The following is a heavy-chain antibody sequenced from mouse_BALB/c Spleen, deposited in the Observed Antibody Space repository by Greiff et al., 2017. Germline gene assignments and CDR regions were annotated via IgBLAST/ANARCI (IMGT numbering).Heavy chain of an antibody. CDR3: ARHNGSSSFAY. V-gene: IGHV5-6*01. CDR1: GFTFSSYG. D-gene: IGHD1-1*01. Sequence: EVQGVESGGDLVKPGGSLKLSCAASGFTFSSYGMSWVRQTPDKRLEWVATISSGGSYTYYPDSVKGRFTISRDNAKNTLYLQMSSLKSEDTAMYCCARHNGSSSFAYWGQGTLVTVSA. CDR2: ISSGGSYT. J-gene: IGHJ3*01.